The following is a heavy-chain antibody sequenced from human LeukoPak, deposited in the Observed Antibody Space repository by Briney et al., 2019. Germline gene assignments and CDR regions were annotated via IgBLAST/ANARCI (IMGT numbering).Heavy chain of an antibody. V-gene: IGHV1-69*06. CDR2: IIPIFGTA. Sequence: SVKVSCKASGGTFSSYAISWVRQAPGQGLEWMGGIIPIFGTANYAQKFQGRVTVTADKSTSTAYMELSSLRSEDTAVYYCARDHRGIAADWFDPWGQGTLVTVSS. D-gene: IGHD6-13*01. CDR3: ARDHRGIAADWFDP. CDR1: GGTFSSYA. J-gene: IGHJ5*02.